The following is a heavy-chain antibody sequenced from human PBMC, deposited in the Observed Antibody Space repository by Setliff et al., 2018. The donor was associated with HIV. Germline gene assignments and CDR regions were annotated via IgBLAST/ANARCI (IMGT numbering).Heavy chain of an antibody. CDR2: IYTNTGNP. D-gene: IGHD2-2*01. CDR3: ARVGCSSTTCPWAWYFDL. Sequence: ASVKVSCKASGYTFTNYIMNWVRQAPGQGLEWMGWIYTNTGNPTYAQGFTGRFVFSLDTSVSTAYLQISSLKAEDTAVYYCARVGCSSTTCPWAWYFDLWGRGTLVTVSS. J-gene: IGHJ2*01. CDR1: GYTFTNYI. V-gene: IGHV7-4-1*02.